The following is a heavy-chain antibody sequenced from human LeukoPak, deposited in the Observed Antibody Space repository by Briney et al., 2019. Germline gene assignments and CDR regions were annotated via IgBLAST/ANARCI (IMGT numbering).Heavy chain of an antibody. V-gene: IGHV3-11*01. CDR3: ARDDRDYYDSSGYYAFAFDI. Sequence: PGGSLRLSCTASGFTFSDYYMSWIRQAPGKGLEWLSYVSQSGSTIYYAGSVKGRFTISRDNGKNSLYLQMNSLRAEDTGMYYCARDDRDYYDSSGYYAFAFDIWGQGTMVTVSS. J-gene: IGHJ3*02. CDR1: GFTFSDYY. CDR2: VSQSGSTI. D-gene: IGHD3-22*01.